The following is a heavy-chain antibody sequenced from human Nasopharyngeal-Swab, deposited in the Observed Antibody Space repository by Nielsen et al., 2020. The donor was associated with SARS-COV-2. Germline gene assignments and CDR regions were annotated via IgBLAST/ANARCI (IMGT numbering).Heavy chain of an antibody. CDR3: AREVGRGVVPAAMYPLDSPGITAFDP. J-gene: IGHJ5*02. Sequence: GGSLRLSCAASGFTFSSYGMHWVRQAPGKGLEWVAVIWYDGSNKYYADSVRGRFTISRDNSKSTLYLQMNSLRAEDTAVYYCAREVGRGVVPAAMYPLDSPGITAFDPWGQGTLVTVSS. D-gene: IGHD2-2*01. V-gene: IGHV3-33*01. CDR1: GFTFSSYG. CDR2: IWYDGSNK.